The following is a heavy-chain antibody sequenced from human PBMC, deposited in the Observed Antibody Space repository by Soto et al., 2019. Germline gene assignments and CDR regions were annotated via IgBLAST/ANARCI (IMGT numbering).Heavy chain of an antibody. CDR3: AKDTQSSNLNALDV. V-gene: IGHV3-9*01. J-gene: IGHJ3*01. CDR2: ISWNSDNV. Sequence: QLVESGGGLIQPGRSLRLSCAASGFTFDDYAMHWVRHAPGKGLEWVSGISWNSDNVGYGDSVKGRFTISRDNAKNSLYLQMNGLRAEDTAFYYCAKDTQSSNLNALDVWGQGTTVTVSS. CDR1: GFTFDDYA. D-gene: IGHD6-13*01.